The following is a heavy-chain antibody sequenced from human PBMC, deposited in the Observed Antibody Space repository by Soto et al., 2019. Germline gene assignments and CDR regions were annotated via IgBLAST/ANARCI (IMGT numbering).Heavy chain of an antibody. Sequence: SETLSLTCTVSGGSISNYYWNWIRQPPGKGLEWIGYTYYSGSTNYNPSLKSRVNISVDTSKNQFSLKLSSMTAADTAVYYCARAGGYASPFSYSGQGIHVTVSS. CDR3: ARAGGYASPFSY. D-gene: IGHD5-12*01. J-gene: IGHJ4*02. CDR1: GGSISNYY. CDR2: TYYSGST. V-gene: IGHV4-59*01.